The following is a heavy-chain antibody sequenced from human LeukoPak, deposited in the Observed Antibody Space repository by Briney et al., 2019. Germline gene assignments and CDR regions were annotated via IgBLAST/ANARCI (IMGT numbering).Heavy chain of an antibody. CDR1: GFTFSSYS. CDR2: ISSSSSYI. D-gene: IGHD1-26*01. CDR3: ARTYSGSYLAPDY. V-gene: IGHV3-21*01. Sequence: GGSLRLSCAASGFTFSSYSMNWVRQARGKGLEWVSSISSSSSYIYYADSVKGRSTISRDNAKNSLYLQMNSLRAEDTAVYYCARTYSGSYLAPDYWGQGTLVTVSS. J-gene: IGHJ4*02.